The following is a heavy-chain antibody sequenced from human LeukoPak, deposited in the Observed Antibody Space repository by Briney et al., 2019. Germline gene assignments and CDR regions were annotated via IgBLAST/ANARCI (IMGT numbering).Heavy chain of an antibody. V-gene: IGHV3-33*01. CDR3: ARRTTVVGPAPFDH. D-gene: IGHD4-23*01. J-gene: IGHJ4*02. CDR2: IWHDASHT. CDR1: GSSFSTYA. Sequence: GGSLRLSCAASGSSFSTYAMHWVRQAPGKGLEWVALIWHDASHTFYTDSVKGRFTISRDNSKNTVYLQMNSLGGEDTAVYYCARRTTVVGPAPFDHWGQGTLVTVSS.